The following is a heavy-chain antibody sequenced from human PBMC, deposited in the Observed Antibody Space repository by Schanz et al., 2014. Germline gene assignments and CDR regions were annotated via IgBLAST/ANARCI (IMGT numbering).Heavy chain of an antibody. D-gene: IGHD2-2*01. V-gene: IGHV1-2*02. J-gene: IGHJ5*02. CDR3: ARELCSSTTCYVRYDP. CDR2: INPNSGDT. CDR1: GYTFAVYY. Sequence: QVQLVQSGAEVKKPGASVKVSCKASGYTFAVYYIHWVRQAPGQGREFMGWINPNSGDTEYGQQCEGRVTLSRDTSISTAYMELSSLTSDDTAVYYCARELCSSTTCYVRYDPWGRGTLVTVSS.